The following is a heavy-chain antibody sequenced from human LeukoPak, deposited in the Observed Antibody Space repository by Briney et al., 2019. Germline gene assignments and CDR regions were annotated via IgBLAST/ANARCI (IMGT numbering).Heavy chain of an antibody. J-gene: IGHJ4*02. V-gene: IGHV4-59*01. CDR2: IYYSGST. CDR3: ARARNCGGDCGVDY. D-gene: IGHD2-21*02. CDR1: GGSFSGYY. Sequence: SETLSLTCAVYGGSFSGYYWSWIRQPPGKELEWIGYIYYSGSTNYNPSLKSRVTMSVDTSKNHFSLKLSSVAPADTAVYYCARARNCGGDCGVDYWGQGTLVTVSS.